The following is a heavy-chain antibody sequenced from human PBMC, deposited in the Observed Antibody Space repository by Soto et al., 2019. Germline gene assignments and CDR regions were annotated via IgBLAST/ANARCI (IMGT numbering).Heavy chain of an antibody. CDR2: INHSGST. D-gene: IGHD6-6*01. CDR1: GGSFSGYY. Sequence: SETLSLTCAVYGGSFSGYYWSWIRQPPGKGLEWIGEINHSGSTNYNPSLKSRVTISVDTSKDQFSLKLSSVTAADTAVYYCARGIKKPYEYSSSHGWLHPWGEGTLVTVYS. CDR3: ARGIKKPYEYSSSHGWLHP. J-gene: IGHJ5*02. V-gene: IGHV4-34*01.